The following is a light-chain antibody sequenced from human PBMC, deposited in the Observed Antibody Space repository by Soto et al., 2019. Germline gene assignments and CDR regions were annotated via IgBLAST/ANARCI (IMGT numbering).Light chain of an antibody. Sequence: DIQMTQSPSTLSASVGDRVIITCRASQSISNWLAWYQQKPGKAPNLLIYDASRLQSGVPSRFSGSGSGTDFTLTISSLQPEDFATYFCQQLNSYPITFGQGTRLEIK. CDR1: QSISNW. J-gene: IGKJ5*01. V-gene: IGKV1-5*01. CDR3: QQLNSYPIT. CDR2: DAS.